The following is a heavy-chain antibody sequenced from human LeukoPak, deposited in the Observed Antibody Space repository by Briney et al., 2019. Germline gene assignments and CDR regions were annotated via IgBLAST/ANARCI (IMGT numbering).Heavy chain of an antibody. D-gene: IGHD3-9*01. Sequence: SVKVSCKASGYTFTSYGISWVRQAPGQGLEWMGWISAYNGNTNYAQKLQGGVTMTTDTSTSTAYMELRSLRSDDTAVYYCARDSVVGDYDILTGHDYWGQGTLVTVSS. V-gene: IGHV1-18*01. CDR3: ARDSVVGDYDILTGHDY. CDR1: GYTFTSYG. CDR2: ISAYNGNT. J-gene: IGHJ4*02.